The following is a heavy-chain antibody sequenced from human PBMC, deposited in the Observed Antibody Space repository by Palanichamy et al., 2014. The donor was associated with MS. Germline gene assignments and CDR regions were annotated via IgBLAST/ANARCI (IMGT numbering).Heavy chain of an antibody. V-gene: IGHV3-7*01. J-gene: IGHJ4*02. Sequence: EAQLVESGGGFVQPGGSLRLSCAVSGFSFRNYWMTWVRQAPGKGLEWVANIKEDGSEKNYVDSMKGRLTISRDNAKNSLYLQLNSMRVEDTAVYYCARTHPFDYWGQGTLATVSS. CDR2: IKEDGSEK. CDR1: GFSFRNYW. CDR3: ARTHPFDY.